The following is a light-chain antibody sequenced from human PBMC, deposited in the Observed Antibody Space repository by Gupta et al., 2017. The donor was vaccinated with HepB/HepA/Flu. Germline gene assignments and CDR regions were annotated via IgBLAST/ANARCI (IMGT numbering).Light chain of an antibody. J-gene: IGKJ4*01. Sequence: AIRMTQSPSSFSASTGDRVTITCRASQGISSYLAWYQQKPGKAPKLLIYAAYTLQSGVPSRFSGSGSGTDFTLTISCLQSEDFATYYCQQYYSYPLTCGGGTKVEIK. CDR3: QQYYSYPLT. V-gene: IGKV1-8*01. CDR1: QGISSY. CDR2: AAY.